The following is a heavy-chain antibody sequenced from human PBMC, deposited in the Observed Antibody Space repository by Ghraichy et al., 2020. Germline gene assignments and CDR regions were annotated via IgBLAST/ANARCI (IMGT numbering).Heavy chain of an antibody. Sequence: GGSLRLSCAASGFTFSIYAMSWVRQAPGKGLECVSGVSGSGDSTYYADSVKGRFTISRDNSKNTVFLQMNSLRAEDAAVYYCAKGDGDYDSCRVNWFHPWGQGTLVTVSS. J-gene: IGHJ5*02. V-gene: IGHV3-23*01. CDR1: GFTFSIYA. D-gene: IGHD3-3*01. CDR3: AKGDGDYDSCRVNWFHP. CDR2: VSGSGDST.